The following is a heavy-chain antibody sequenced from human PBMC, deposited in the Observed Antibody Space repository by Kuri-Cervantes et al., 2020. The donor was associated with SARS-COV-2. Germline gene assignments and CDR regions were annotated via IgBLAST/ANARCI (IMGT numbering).Heavy chain of an antibody. CDR2: IYHSGST. CDR1: GGSISSGGYS. CDR3: ARVCTTFGVVIHNWFDP. V-gene: IGHV4-30-2*01. J-gene: IGHJ5*02. Sequence: SQTLSLTCAVSGGSISSGGYSWSWIRQPPGKGLEWIGYIYHSGSTYYNPSLKSRVTISVDRSKNQFSLKLSSVTAADTAVYYCARVCTTFGVVIHNWFDPWGQGTLVTVSS. D-gene: IGHD3-3*01.